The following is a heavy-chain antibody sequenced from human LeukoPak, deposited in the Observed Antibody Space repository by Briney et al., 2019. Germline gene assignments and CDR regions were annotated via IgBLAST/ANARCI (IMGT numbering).Heavy chain of an antibody. CDR1: GYTFTGYY. D-gene: IGHD2-2*01. CDR3: ARSPPAAKCGMDV. J-gene: IGHJ6*02. Sequence: ASVKVSCKASGYTFTGYYMHWVRQAPGQGLEWMGWINPNSGGTNYAQKFQGWVTMTRDTSISTAYMELSRLRSDDTAVYYCARSPPAAKCGMDVWGQGTTVTVSS. V-gene: IGHV1-2*04. CDR2: INPNSGGT.